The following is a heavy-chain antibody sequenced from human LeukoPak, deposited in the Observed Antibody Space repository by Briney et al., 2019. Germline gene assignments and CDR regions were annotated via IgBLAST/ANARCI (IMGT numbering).Heavy chain of an antibody. J-gene: IGHJ4*02. V-gene: IGHV4-59*01. Sequence: PSETLSLTCTVSGVSISSYHWSWIRQPPGKGLEWVGFGYNSGTTNYNPSLKSRLTISVDTSKNQLSLKLSSVTPADTAVYYCARSGDGYNFDYWGQGTLVTVSS. CDR3: ARSGDGYNFDY. D-gene: IGHD5-24*01. CDR1: GVSISSYH. CDR2: GYNSGTT.